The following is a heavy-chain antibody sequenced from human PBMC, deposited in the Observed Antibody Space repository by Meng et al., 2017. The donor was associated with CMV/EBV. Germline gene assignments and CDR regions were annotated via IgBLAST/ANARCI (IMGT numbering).Heavy chain of an antibody. D-gene: IGHD2-2*01. Sequence: GESLKISCTASGFSFGDYAMSWVRQAPGKGLEWVSSISGSGGRTYHADSVKGRFTISRDNSKNTLYLQMNSLRAEDTAVYYCAKDPPFEVVPVLLFDDWGQGTLVTVSS. CDR1: GFSFGDYA. CDR2: ISGSGGRT. V-gene: IGHV3-23*01. CDR3: AKDPPFEVVPVLLFDD. J-gene: IGHJ4*02.